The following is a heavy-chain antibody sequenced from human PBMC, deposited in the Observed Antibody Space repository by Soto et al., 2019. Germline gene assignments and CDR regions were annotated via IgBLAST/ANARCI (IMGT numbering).Heavy chain of an antibody. CDR1: GFTFSHYV. D-gene: IGHD3-10*01. V-gene: IGHV3-23*01. J-gene: IGHJ6*02. Sequence: EVQLLESGGGLVRTGESLRLSCAASGFTFSHYVLSWVRQAPGRGLEWDSSISGSGSSVYLADSVRGRFTMSRDLSRNTVSLQMNRMRAEDTAIYYCAKVRASYLSASYFYYGLAVWGQGTTVTVSS. CDR3: AKVRASYLSASYFYYGLAV. CDR2: ISGSGSSV.